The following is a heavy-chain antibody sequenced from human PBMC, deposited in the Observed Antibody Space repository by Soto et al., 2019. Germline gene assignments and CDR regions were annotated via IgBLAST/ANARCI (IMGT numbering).Heavy chain of an antibody. J-gene: IGHJ4*02. Sequence: QVQLVQSGAEVKKPGSSVKVSCKASGGTFSSYTISWVRQAPGQGLEWMGRIIPILGIANYAQKFQGRVTXXADKSTSTAYRELSSLRSEDTAVYYCAYHYGGNSVWGQGPLVTVSS. CDR3: AYHYGGNSV. D-gene: IGHD4-17*01. CDR1: GGTFSSYT. V-gene: IGHV1-69*02. CDR2: IIPILGIA.